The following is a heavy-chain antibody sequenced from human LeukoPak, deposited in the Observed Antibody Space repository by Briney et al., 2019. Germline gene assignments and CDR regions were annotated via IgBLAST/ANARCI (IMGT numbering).Heavy chain of an antibody. CDR1: GFTFSSYS. CDR2: ISSSSSTI. J-gene: IGHJ4*02. V-gene: IGHV3-48*04. D-gene: IGHD3-16*02. Sequence: GGSLRLSCAASGFTFSSYSMNWVRQAPGKGLEWVSYISSSSSTIYYADSVKGRFTISRDNAKNSLYLQMNSLRAEDTAVYYCAREQVITFGGVIASLGYWGQGTLVTVSS. CDR3: AREQVITFGGVIASLGY.